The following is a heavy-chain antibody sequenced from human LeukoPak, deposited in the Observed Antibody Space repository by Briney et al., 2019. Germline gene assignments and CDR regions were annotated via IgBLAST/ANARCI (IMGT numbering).Heavy chain of an antibody. Sequence: ASVKVSCKASGYTFTGYYMHWVRQAPGQGLEWMGIINPSGGSTSYAQKFQGRVTMTEDTSTDTAYMELSSLRSEDTAVYYCATLGSYLDYWGQGTLVTVSS. CDR1: GYTFTGYY. CDR2: INPSGGST. V-gene: IGHV1-46*01. CDR3: ATLGSYLDY. D-gene: IGHD1-26*01. J-gene: IGHJ4*02.